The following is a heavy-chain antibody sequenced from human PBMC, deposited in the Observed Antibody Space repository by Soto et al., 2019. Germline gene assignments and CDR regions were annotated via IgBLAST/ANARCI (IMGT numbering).Heavy chain of an antibody. Sequence: GGSMRLSCAASGFTFSSYDMHWVRQATGKGLEWVSAIGTAGDTYYPGSVKGRFTISRDNSKNTLYLQMSSLRAEDTAVYYCAKSVYNWNDGFFDYWGQGTLVTVSS. CDR3: AKSVYNWNDGFFDY. CDR1: GFTFSSYD. CDR2: IGTAGDT. D-gene: IGHD1-1*01. J-gene: IGHJ4*02. V-gene: IGHV3-13*04.